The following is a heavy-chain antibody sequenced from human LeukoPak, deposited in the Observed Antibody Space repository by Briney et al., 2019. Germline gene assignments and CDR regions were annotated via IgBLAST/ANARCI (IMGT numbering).Heavy chain of an antibody. CDR3: ARADGYSWDY. CDR1: GGSISTYY. J-gene: IGHJ4*02. CDR2: IFDSGST. V-gene: IGHV4-59*12. Sequence: SETLSLTCTVSGGSISTYYWNWIRQPPGKGLEWIGCIFDSGSTNYNPSLKSRVTISVDTSKNQLALKLSSATAADTAVYYCARADGYSWDYWGPGTLVTVSS. D-gene: IGHD5-24*01.